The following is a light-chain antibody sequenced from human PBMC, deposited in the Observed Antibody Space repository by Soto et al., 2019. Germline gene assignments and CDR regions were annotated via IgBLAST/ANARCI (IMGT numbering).Light chain of an antibody. V-gene: IGKV1-5*01. J-gene: IGKJ1*01. CDR3: QHYNSYSAT. CDR2: GAS. CDR1: QSVRSL. Sequence: SHMAHAPSTMSARVGDRVTITCRASQSVRSLLAWYQQKPGQPPRLLIYGASNLASGVPSRFSGSGSGTEFTLTISSLEPEDFGIFYCQHYNSYSATFGQGTRVDI.